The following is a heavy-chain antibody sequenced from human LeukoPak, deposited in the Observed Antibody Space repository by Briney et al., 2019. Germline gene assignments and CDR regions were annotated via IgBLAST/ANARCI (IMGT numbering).Heavy chain of an antibody. V-gene: IGHV3-48*03. CDR3: ARDDGSKSTYYNYGMDV. Sequence: GRSLRLSCAASGFTFSSYEMNWVRQAPGKGLEWVSYISSSGSTIYYAGSVKGRFTISRDNAKNSLYLQMNSLRAEDTAVYYCARDDGSKSTYYNYGMDVWGQGTTVTVSS. CDR2: ISSSGSTI. J-gene: IGHJ6*02. D-gene: IGHD3-10*01. CDR1: GFTFSSYE.